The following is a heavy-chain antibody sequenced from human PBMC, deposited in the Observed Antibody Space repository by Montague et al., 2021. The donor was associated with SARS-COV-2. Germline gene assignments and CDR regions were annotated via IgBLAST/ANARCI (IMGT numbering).Heavy chain of an antibody. V-gene: IGHV4-59*01. Sequence: SETLSLTCTASGGSITSNWWSWIRQPPGKGLEWVGYALYTGRSRSNPSLQSRVFISVDTSKNQVSLKLSSVTAADTAVYYCASDTFYYGSDSYYVGTFDMWGQGTVVTVSS. J-gene: IGHJ3*02. D-gene: IGHD3-10*01. CDR2: ALYTGRS. CDR3: ASDTFYYGSDSYYVGTFDM. CDR1: GGSITSNW.